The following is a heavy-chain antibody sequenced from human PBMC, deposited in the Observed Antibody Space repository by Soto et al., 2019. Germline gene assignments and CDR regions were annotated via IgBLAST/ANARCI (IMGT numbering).Heavy chain of an antibody. CDR3: TRDRGYDAFDI. J-gene: IGHJ3*02. D-gene: IGHD3-22*01. V-gene: IGHV3-7*01. CDR2: IKEDGTDK. CDR1: GFTFSSSW. Sequence: EERLVESGGGLVQFGESLRLSCAASGFTFSSSWMTWVRQAPGKGLVWVANIKEDGTDKNYIDSVKGRFTISRDNARNSLYLQMNSLRVEDTAVYYCTRDRGYDAFDIWGQGTMVTVSS.